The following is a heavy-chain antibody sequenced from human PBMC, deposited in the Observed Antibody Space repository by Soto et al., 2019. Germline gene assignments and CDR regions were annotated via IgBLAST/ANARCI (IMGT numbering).Heavy chain of an antibody. D-gene: IGHD3-3*01. J-gene: IGHJ4*02. CDR1: GSTYGNYG. CDR2: ISSCSRRT. V-gene: IGHV3-23*01. CDR3: AKVAKSGVVIEYFDS. Sequence: HPXGCLLRACQTSGSTYGNYGRSWVRQAPGKGLSWVSVISSCSRRTYYADFVRVRFTISRDNSKNTLYLQMDILRADDTAVYYCAKVAKSGVVIEYFDSWGQGSQVTVYS.